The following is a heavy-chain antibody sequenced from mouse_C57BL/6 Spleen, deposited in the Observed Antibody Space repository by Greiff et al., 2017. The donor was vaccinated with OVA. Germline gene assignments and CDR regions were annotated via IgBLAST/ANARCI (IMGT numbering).Heavy chain of an antibody. CDR1: GYTFTSYW. CDR2: IDPSDSYT. CDR3: AYGYDDAMDY. J-gene: IGHJ4*01. V-gene: IGHV1-59*01. D-gene: IGHD2-2*01. Sequence: QVQLQQPGAELVRPGTLVKLSCKASGYTFTSYWMHWVKQRPGQGLEWIGVIDPSDSYTNYNQKFKGKATLTVDTSSSTAYMQLSSLTSEDSAVYYCAYGYDDAMDYWGQGTSVTVSS.